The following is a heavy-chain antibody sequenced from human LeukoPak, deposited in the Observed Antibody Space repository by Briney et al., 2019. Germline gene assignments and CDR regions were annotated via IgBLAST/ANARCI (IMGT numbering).Heavy chain of an antibody. CDR3: ARGGMEMATIVQYYFDY. V-gene: IGHV1-18*01. J-gene: IGHJ4*02. Sequence: ASVKVSCKASGYTFTSYGISWVRQAPGQGLEWMGWISAYNGNTNYAQKPQGRVTMTTDTSTSTAYMELRSLRSGDTAVYYCARGGMEMATIVQYYFDYWGQGTLVTVSS. CDR1: GYTFTSYG. D-gene: IGHD5-24*01. CDR2: ISAYNGNT.